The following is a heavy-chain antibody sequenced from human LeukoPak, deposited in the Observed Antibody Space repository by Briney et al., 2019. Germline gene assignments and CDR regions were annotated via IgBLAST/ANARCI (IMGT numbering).Heavy chain of an antibody. CDR2: IYYSGST. J-gene: IGHJ4*02. Sequence: ETLSLTCTVSGGSISSYYWSWIRQPPGKGLEWIGYIYYSGSTNYNPSLKSRVTISVDTSKNQFSLKLSSVTAADTAVYYCARRTYCSSTSCYTFDYWGQGTLVTVSS. CDR3: ARRTYCSSTSCYTFDY. V-gene: IGHV4-59*08. CDR1: GGSISSYY. D-gene: IGHD2-2*02.